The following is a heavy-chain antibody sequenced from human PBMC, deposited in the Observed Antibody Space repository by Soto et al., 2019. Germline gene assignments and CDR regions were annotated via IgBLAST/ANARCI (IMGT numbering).Heavy chain of an antibody. CDR3: ARVRYFGDSYYYGMDV. CDR2: ISAYNGNT. D-gene: IGHD3-9*01. CDR1: GYTFTSYG. V-gene: IGHV1-18*01. Sequence: WASVKVSCKASGYTFTSYGISWVRQAPGQGLEWMGWISAYNGNTNYAQKLQGRVTMTTDTSTSTAYMELRSLRSDDTAVYYCARVRYFGDSYYYGMDVWGQGTTVTVS. J-gene: IGHJ6*02.